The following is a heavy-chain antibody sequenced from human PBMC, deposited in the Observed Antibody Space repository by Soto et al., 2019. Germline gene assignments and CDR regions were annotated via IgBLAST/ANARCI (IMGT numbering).Heavy chain of an antibody. D-gene: IGHD6-13*01. CDR2: IIPIFGTA. CDR3: AREKKEREQQLLRPPQYGYLYYYYGMDV. J-gene: IGHJ6*02. Sequence: SVKVSCKASGGTFSSYAISWVRQAPGQGLEWMGGIIPIFGTANYAQKFQGRVTITADESTSTAYMELSSLRSEDTAVYYCAREKKEREQQLLRPPQYGYLYYYYGMDVWGQGTTVTVSS. CDR1: GGTFSSYA. V-gene: IGHV1-69*13.